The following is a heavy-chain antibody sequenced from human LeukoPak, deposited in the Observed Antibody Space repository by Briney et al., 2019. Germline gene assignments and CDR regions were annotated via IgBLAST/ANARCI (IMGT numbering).Heavy chain of an antibody. CDR3: ARDDWLGYCSGGSCLVDY. D-gene: IGHD2-15*01. CDR1: GYTFTSYG. Sequence: GASVKVSCEASGYTFTSYGISWVRQAPGQGLEWMGWISAYNGNTNYAQKLQGRVTMTTDTSTSTAYMELRSLRSDDTAVYYCARDDWLGYCSGGSCLVDYWGQGTLVTVSS. CDR2: ISAYNGNT. J-gene: IGHJ4*02. V-gene: IGHV1-18*01.